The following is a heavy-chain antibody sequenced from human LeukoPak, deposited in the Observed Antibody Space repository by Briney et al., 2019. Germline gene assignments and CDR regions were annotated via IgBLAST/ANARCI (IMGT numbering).Heavy chain of an antibody. D-gene: IGHD1-26*01. Sequence: GASVKVSCKASGYTFTSYTIHWVRQAPGQRLEWMGWINAGNGNTKYSQEFQDRVTITTDTSTNTAYMELRSLRFDDTAVYYCARRDTGIVGTTVYFYMDVWGKGTTVTVSS. CDR3: ARRDTGIVGTTVYFYMDV. J-gene: IGHJ6*03. V-gene: IGHV1-3*01. CDR2: INAGNGNT. CDR1: GYTFTSYT.